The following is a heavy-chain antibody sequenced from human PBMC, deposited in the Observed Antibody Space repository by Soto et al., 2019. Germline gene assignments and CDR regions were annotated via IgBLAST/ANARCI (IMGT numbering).Heavy chain of an antibody. CDR2: INEDGSTK. J-gene: IGHJ4*02. D-gene: IGHD5-18*01. CDR3: ARDRAYSCFDY. CDR1: GFTCSSYP. V-gene: IGHV3-7*05. Sequence: GGPLRVSCAAAGFTCSSYPMSWVRQAPGKGLEWVANINEDGSTKNFVDSVKGRFTISRDNAKRSSYLQMNSLSAEDTAVYYCARDRAYSCFDYWGQGTLVTVSS.